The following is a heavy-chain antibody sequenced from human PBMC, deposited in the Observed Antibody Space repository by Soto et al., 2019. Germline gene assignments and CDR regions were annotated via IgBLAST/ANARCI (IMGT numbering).Heavy chain of an antibody. CDR2: IYWDDDK. CDR3: AHKSPGGSCSH. V-gene: IGHV2-5*02. J-gene: IGHJ4*02. CDR1: GFSLSTSRVG. D-gene: IGHD2-2*01. Sequence: QITLKESGTTLVKPTQTLTLTCTFSGFSLSTSRVGVGWIRQPPGKALEWLALIYWDDDKRYSPSLKSRLTSNQDTSKIPVVLTTTNMDPVDTATYYCAHKSPGGSCSHWGQGTLVTVSS.